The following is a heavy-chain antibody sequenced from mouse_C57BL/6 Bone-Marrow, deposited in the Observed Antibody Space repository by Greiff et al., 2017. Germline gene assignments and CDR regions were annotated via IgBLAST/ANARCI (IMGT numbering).Heavy chain of an antibody. J-gene: IGHJ3*01. CDR2: IRNKANNHAT. CDR1: GFTFSDAW. V-gene: IGHV6-6*01. Sequence: EVKLEESGGGLVQPGGSKKLSCAASGFTFSDAWMDWVRQSPEKGLEWVAEIRNKANNHATYYAESVKGRFTISRDDSKSSVYLQMNSLRAEDTGIYYCTRSLSQATSFAYWGQGTLVTVSA. D-gene: IGHD3-2*02. CDR3: TRSLSQATSFAY.